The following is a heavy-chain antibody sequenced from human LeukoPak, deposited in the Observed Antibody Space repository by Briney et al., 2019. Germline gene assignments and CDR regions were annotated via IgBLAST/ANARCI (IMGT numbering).Heavy chain of an antibody. CDR2: ISAYNGNT. Sequence: ASVKVSCKASGYTFTSYGISWVQQAPGQGLEWMGWISAYNGNTNYAQKLQGRVTMTTDTSTSTAYMELGSLRSDDTAVYYCARGDSSSWYPALMDVWGQGTTVTVSS. V-gene: IGHV1-18*01. CDR1: GYTFTSYG. CDR3: ARGDSSSWYPALMDV. J-gene: IGHJ6*02. D-gene: IGHD6-13*01.